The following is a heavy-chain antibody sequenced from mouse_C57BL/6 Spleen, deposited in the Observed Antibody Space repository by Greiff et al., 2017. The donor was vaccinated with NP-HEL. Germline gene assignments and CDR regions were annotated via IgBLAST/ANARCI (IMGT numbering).Heavy chain of an antibody. J-gene: IGHJ4*01. CDR3: ARPAQARAMDY. D-gene: IGHD3-2*02. CDR1: GFTFSDYG. Sequence: DVMLVESGGGLVKPGGSLKLSCAASGFTFSDYGMHWVRQAPEKGLEWVAYISSGSSTIYYADTVKGRFTISRDNAKNTLFLQMTSLRSEDTAMYYCARPAQARAMDYWGQGTSVTVSS. V-gene: IGHV5-17*01. CDR2: ISSGSSTI.